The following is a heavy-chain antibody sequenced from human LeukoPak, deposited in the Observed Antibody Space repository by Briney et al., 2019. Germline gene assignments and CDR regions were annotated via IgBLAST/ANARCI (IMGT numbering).Heavy chain of an antibody. V-gene: IGHV4-31*03. CDR3: ARARRGATGGESYAAMDHLDY. CDR2: IYYSGRT. CDR1: GGSISSGAYC. Sequence: SSETLSLTCTVSGGSISSGAYCWTWIRQNPGKCLEWLGCIYYSGRTFYNPSLKSRLIISVDTSKDQFSLNLSSVTAADTAFYYCARARRGATGGESYAAMDHLDYWGQGTLVTVSS. J-gene: IGHJ4*02. D-gene: IGHD5-18*01.